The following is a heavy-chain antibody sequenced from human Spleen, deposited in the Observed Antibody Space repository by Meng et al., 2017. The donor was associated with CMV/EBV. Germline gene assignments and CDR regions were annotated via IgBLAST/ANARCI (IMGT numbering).Heavy chain of an antibody. J-gene: IGHJ2*01. CDR3: ARDAGRIRWLLYQWYFDL. CDR2: MNPNSGNT. CDR1: GYTFTSYD. D-gene: IGHD3-3*01. Sequence: ASVKVSCKASGYTFTSYDINWVRQATGQGLEWMGWMNPNSGNTGYAQKFQGRVTITRNTSISTAYMELSSLRSEDTAVYYCARDAGRIRWLLYQWYFDLWGRGTLVTVSS. V-gene: IGHV1-8*03.